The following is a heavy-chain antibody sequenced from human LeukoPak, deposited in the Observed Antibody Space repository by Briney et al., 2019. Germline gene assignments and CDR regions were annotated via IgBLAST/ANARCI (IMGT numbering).Heavy chain of an antibody. Sequence: PGGSLRLSCAASGFTVSSNYMSWVRQAPGKGLEWVGRTRNKANSYTTEYAASVKGRFTISRDDSKNSLYLQMNSLKTEDTAVYYCARVLYSSSWYSFDYWGQGTLVTVSS. D-gene: IGHD6-13*01. CDR1: GFTVSSNY. CDR2: TRNKANSYTT. CDR3: ARVLYSSSWYSFDY. J-gene: IGHJ4*02. V-gene: IGHV3-72*01.